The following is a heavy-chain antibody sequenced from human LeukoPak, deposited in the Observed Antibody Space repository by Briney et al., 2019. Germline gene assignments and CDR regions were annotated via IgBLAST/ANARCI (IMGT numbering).Heavy chain of an antibody. Sequence: SETLSLTCAVYRWSFSGYYWSWIRQPPGKELEWIGEINHSGSTNYNLSLKSRVTISVDTSNSQCSVKLSSVTAADTAVYYCAISSLVVIENWGQGTLVTVSS. CDR3: AISSLVVIEN. D-gene: IGHD3-22*01. V-gene: IGHV4-34*01. J-gene: IGHJ4*02. CDR2: INHSGST. CDR1: RWSFSGYY.